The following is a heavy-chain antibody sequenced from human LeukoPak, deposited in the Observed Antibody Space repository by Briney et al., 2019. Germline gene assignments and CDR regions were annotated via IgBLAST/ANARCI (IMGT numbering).Heavy chain of an antibody. V-gene: IGHV1-2*04. CDR2: INPNSGGT. CDR3: ARDLEGYCSGGSCYNLVGFDY. D-gene: IGHD2-15*01. Sequence: VASVKVSCKASGYTFTGYYMHWVRQAPGQGLEWMGWINPNSGGTNYAQKFQGWVTMTRDTSISTAYMELSRLRSDDTAVHYCARDLEGYCSGGSCYNLVGFDYWGQGTLVTVSS. CDR1: GYTFTGYY. J-gene: IGHJ4*02.